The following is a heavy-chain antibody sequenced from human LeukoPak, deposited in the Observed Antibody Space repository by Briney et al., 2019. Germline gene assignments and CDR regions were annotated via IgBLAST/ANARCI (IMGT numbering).Heavy chain of an antibody. J-gene: IGHJ5*02. D-gene: IGHD4-11*01. V-gene: IGHV4-59*11. CDR3: ASSTAQYNWFDP. CDR1: GGSISSHY. CDR2: IYYSGST. Sequence: SETLSLTCTVSGGSISSHYWSWIRQPPGKGLEWIGYIYYSGSTNYNPSLKSRVTISVDTSKNQFSLKLSSVTAADTAVYYCASSTAQYNWFDPRGQGTLVTVSS.